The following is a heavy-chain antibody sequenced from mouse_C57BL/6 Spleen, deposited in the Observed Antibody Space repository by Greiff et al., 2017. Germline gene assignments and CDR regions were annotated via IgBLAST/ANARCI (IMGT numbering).Heavy chain of an antibody. CDR1: GYTFTSYW. CDR2: IDPSDSYT. CDR3: VRSEYDHPCAMDD. V-gene: IGHV1-69*01. J-gene: IGHJ4*01. Sequence: QVQLQQPGAELVMPGASVKLSCKASGYTFTSYWMHWVKQRPGQGLEWIGEIDPSDSYTNYNQKFKGKSTLTVDTSSSTAYMQLSSLTSEDSAVYYCVRSEYDHPCAMDDWGQGTSVTVSS. D-gene: IGHD2-10*02.